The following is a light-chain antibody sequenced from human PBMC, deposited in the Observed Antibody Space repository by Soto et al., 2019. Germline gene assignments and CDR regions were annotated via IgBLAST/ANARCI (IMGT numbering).Light chain of an antibody. CDR2: DDS. CDR1: NVGSKS. CDR3: QVWDTTSDQGV. J-gene: IGLJ1*01. Sequence: SYELTQPPSVSVAPGQTATVTCGGTNVGSKSVHWYQQKPGQAPVLVVYDDSDRPSGIPERFSGSNSGNTATLTISRVEAGDEADYYCQVWDTTSDQGVFGTGPKLTV. V-gene: IGLV3-21*02.